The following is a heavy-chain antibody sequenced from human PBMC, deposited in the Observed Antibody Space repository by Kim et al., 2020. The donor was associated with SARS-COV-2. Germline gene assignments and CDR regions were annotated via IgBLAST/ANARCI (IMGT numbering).Heavy chain of an antibody. D-gene: IGHD3-10*01. V-gene: IGHV5-10-1*01. CDR3: ARHLGTRQNWFDP. J-gene: IGHJ5*02. Sequence: YSPSFQGHVTISADKSISTAYLQWSSLKASDTAMYYCARHLGTRQNWFDPWGQGTLVTVSS.